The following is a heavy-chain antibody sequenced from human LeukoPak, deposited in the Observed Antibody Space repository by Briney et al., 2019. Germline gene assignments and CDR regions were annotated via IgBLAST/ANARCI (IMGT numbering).Heavy chain of an antibody. D-gene: IGHD3-3*01. J-gene: IGHJ4*02. Sequence: GGSLRLSCAASGFTFSSYWIHWVRQAPGKGPVWVARTNRDGSSTAYADSVKGRFTISKDNAKNTLYLLMNSLRAEDTAVYYCARGSVEWYIFDYWGQGTLVTVSS. CDR3: ARGSVEWYIFDY. V-gene: IGHV3-74*01. CDR2: TNRDGSST. CDR1: GFTFSSYW.